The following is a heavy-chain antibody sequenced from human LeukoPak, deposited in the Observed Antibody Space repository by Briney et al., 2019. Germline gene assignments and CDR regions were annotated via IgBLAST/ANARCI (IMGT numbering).Heavy chain of an antibody. D-gene: IGHD1-26*01. V-gene: IGHV1-69*05. CDR1: GYTFTSFD. Sequence: GASVKVSCKASGYTFTSFDINWVRQATGQGLEWMGGIIPIFGTANYAQKFQGRVTITTDESTSTAYMELSSLRSEDTAVYYCARDGIVGASLDDFDYWGQGTLVTVSS. J-gene: IGHJ4*02. CDR3: ARDGIVGASLDDFDY. CDR2: IIPIFGTA.